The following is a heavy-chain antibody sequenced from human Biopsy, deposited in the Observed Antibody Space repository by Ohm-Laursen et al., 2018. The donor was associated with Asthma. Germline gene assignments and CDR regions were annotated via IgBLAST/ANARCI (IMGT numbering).Heavy chain of an antibody. J-gene: IGHJ4*02. D-gene: IGHD7-27*01. V-gene: IGHV4-39*01. Sequence: GTLSLTCTVSGASIMSTNYWGWIRQPPGKRLEWLGSIYYRGSPYHNPSLKSRVPISVDTSKNPFSLKLSFVTAADTAVYYCARHWDWGSFFDYWGQGTPVTASS. CDR2: IYYRGSP. CDR3: ARHWDWGSFFDY. CDR1: GASIMSTNY.